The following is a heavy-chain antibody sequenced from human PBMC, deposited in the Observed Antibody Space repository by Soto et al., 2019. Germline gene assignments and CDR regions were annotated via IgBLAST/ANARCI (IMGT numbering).Heavy chain of an antibody. CDR1: GFTFSSYG. Sequence: QVQLVESGGGVVQPGRSLRLSCAASGFTFSSYGMHWVRQAPGKGLEWVAVISYDGSNKYYADSVKGRFTISRDNSKNTLYLQMNSLRAEDTAVYYCAARRRDFDYWGQGTLVTVSS. V-gene: IGHV3-30*03. CDR2: ISYDGSNK. J-gene: IGHJ4*02. D-gene: IGHD6-6*01. CDR3: AARRRDFDY.